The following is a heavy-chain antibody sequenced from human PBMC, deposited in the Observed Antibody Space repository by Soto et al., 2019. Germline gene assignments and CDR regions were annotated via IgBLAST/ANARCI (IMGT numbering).Heavy chain of an antibody. CDR1: GGSFSGYY. CDR3: ARGRITMVRGGDY. Sequence: VQLQQWGAGLLKPSETLSLTCAVYGGSFSGYYWSWIRQPPGKGLEWIGEINHSGSTNYNPSLKSRVTISVDTSKNQFSLKLSSVTAADTAVYYCARGRITMVRGGDYWGQGTLVTVSS. J-gene: IGHJ4*02. D-gene: IGHD3-10*01. CDR2: INHSGST. V-gene: IGHV4-34*01.